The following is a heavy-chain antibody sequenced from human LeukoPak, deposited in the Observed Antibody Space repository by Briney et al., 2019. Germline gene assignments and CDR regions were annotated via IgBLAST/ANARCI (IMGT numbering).Heavy chain of an antibody. CDR2: IYYSGST. J-gene: IGHJ4*02. V-gene: IGHV4-59*01. CDR3: AATMVRSYYFDY. D-gene: IGHD3-10*01. CDR1: GGSISSYY. Sequence: SETLSLTCTVSGGSISSYYWSWIRQPAGKGLEWLGYIYYSGSTNYNPSLKSRVTISVDTSKNQFSLKLSSVTAADTAVYYCAATMVRSYYFDYWGQGTLVTVSS.